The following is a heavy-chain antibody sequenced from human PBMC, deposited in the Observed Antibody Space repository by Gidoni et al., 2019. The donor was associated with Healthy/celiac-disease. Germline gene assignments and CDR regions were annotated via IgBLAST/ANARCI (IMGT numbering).Heavy chain of an antibody. CDR1: GFTFSSYS. J-gene: IGHJ4*02. D-gene: IGHD6-6*01. CDR3: ARSSPSYSSSRFDY. V-gene: IGHV3-21*01. Sequence: EVQLVESGGGLVKPGGSLRLSCAASGFTFSSYSMNWVRQAPGKGLEWVSSISSSSSYIYYADSVKGRFTISRDNAKNSLYLQMNSLRAEDTAVYYCARSSPSYSSSRFDYWGQGTLVTVSS. CDR2: ISSSSSYI.